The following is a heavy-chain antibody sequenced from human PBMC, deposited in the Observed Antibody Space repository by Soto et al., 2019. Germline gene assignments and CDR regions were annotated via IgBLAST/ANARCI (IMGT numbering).Heavy chain of an antibody. CDR1: GFTFSTYA. V-gene: IGHV3-23*01. CDR3: AKGSKFTIFSPNDY. Sequence: VQLLESGGGFVQPGGSLRLSCAASGFTFSTYAMTWVRQAPGKGLEWVSALSGNSGTTYSADSVKGRFTISRDNSRNTLSLQMSSLRAEDTALYYCAKGSKFTIFSPNDYWGQGTLVTVSS. CDR2: LSGNSGTT. J-gene: IGHJ4*02. D-gene: IGHD3-3*01.